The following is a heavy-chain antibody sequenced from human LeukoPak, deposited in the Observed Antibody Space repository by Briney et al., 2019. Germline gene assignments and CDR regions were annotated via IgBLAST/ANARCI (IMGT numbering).Heavy chain of an antibody. CDR1: GFTFDDYG. Sequence: GGSLRLSCAASGFTFDDYGMSWVRQAPGKGLEWVSGINWNGGSTGYADSVKGRFTISRDNAKNSLYLQMNSLRAEDTALYYCARGGRELLGGGEDYWGQGTLVTVSS. V-gene: IGHV3-20*04. CDR2: INWNGGST. D-gene: IGHD1-26*01. CDR3: ARGGRELLGGGEDY. J-gene: IGHJ4*02.